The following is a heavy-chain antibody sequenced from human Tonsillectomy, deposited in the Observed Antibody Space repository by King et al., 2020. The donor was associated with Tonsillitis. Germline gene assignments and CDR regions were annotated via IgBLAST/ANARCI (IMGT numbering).Heavy chain of an antibody. J-gene: IGHJ6*02. CDR3: ARDQGGSSWYQVVYYYYGMDV. V-gene: IGHV3-30-3*01. D-gene: IGHD6-13*01. CDR1: GFTFSSYA. Sequence: SGVGVVPPGRSLSLSCAASGFTFSSYAMHWVRQAPGKGLEWVAVISYDGSNKYYADSVQGRFTISRDNSKPTLYLQMNSLRAEDTAVYYCARDQGGSSWYQVVYYYYGMDVWGQGTTVTVSS. CDR2: ISYDGSNK.